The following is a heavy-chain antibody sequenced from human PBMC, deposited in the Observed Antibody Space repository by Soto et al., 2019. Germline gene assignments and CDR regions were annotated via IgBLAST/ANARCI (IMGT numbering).Heavy chain of an antibody. CDR1: GFTFGTYG. CDR3: ARADCGGQCPWDY. J-gene: IGHJ4*02. Sequence: GGSLRLSCAASGFTFGTYGMHWVRQAPGKGLEWVAGIWYDGSVKTYADSVKGRFSISRDNSQNTVYLQMNTLRAGDTAVYYCARADCGGQCPWDYWGQGALVTVSS. D-gene: IGHD2-21*01. CDR2: IWYDGSVK. V-gene: IGHV3-33*01.